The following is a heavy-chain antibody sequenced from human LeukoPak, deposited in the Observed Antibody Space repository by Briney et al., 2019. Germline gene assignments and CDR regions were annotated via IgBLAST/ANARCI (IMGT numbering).Heavy chain of an antibody. CDR2: IYYSGST. CDR3: ARFIAAPYYFDY. Sequence: SETLSLTCTVSGGSISSYYWSWIRQPPGKGLEWIGYIYYSGSTNYNPSLKSRVTISVDTSKNQFSLKLSSVTAADTAVYYCARFIAAPYYFDYWGRGTLVTVSS. CDR1: GGSISSYY. J-gene: IGHJ4*02. V-gene: IGHV4-59*01. D-gene: IGHD6-13*01.